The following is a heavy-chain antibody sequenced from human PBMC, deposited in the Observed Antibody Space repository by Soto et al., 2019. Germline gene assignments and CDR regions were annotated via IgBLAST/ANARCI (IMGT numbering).Heavy chain of an antibody. Sequence: GGSLRISSAASGFTFSSYGMHGVRQAPGKGLEWVAVISYDGSNKYYADSVKGRFTISRDNSKNTLYLQMNSLRAEDTAVYYCAKEYGRYCSGGSCLAFDYWGQRTLVTVSS. CDR1: GFTFSSYG. CDR2: ISYDGSNK. D-gene: IGHD2-15*01. J-gene: IGHJ4*02. CDR3: AKEYGRYCSGGSCLAFDY. V-gene: IGHV3-30*18.